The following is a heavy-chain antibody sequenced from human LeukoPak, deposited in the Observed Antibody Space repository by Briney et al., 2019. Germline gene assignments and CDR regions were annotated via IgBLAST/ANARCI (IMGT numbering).Heavy chain of an antibody. J-gene: IGHJ4*02. CDR2: INHSGST. CDR3: ARGPNSGSDY. Sequence: SETLSLTCAVYVGSFSGYYWSWIRQPPGKGLEWIGEINHSGSTNYNPSLKSRVTISVDTSKNQFSLKLSSVTAADTAVYYCARGPNSGSDYWGQGTLVTVSS. V-gene: IGHV4-34*01. D-gene: IGHD6-6*01. CDR1: VGSFSGYY.